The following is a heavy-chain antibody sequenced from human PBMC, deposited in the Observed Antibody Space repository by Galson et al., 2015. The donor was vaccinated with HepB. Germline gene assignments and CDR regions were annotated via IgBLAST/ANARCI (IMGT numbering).Heavy chain of an antibody. V-gene: IGHV3-11*06. J-gene: IGHJ6*02. Sequence: SLRLSCAASGFTFSDYYMSWIRQAPGKGLEWVSYISSSSSYTNYADSVKGRFTISRDNAKNSLYLQMNSLRAEDTAVYYCARELAAGPILGYYGMDVWGQGTTVTVSS. CDR3: ARELAAGPILGYYGMDV. CDR1: GFTFSDYY. CDR2: ISSSSSYT. D-gene: IGHD6-13*01.